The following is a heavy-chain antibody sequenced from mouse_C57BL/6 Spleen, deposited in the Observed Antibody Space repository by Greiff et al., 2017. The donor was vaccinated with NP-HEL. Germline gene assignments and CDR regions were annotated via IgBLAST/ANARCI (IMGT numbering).Heavy chain of an antibody. CDR3: AGGYWYFDV. J-gene: IGHJ1*03. CDR1: GYAFSSSW. CDR2: IYPGDGDT. Sequence: VKVVESGPELVKPGASVKISCKASGYAFSSSWMNWVKQRPGKGLEWIGRIYPGDGDTNYNGKFKGKATLTADKSSSTAYMQLSSLTSEDSAVYFCAGGYWYFDVWGTGTTVTVSS. V-gene: IGHV1-82*01.